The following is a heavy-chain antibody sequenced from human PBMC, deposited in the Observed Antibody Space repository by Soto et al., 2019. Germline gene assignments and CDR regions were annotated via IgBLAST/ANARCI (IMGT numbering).Heavy chain of an antibody. CDR3: ARDRRGYSYGYAPTYYYYGMDV. D-gene: IGHD5-18*01. Sequence: SETVSLTCTVSGGSISSGDYYWSWIRQPPGKGLEWIGYIYYSGGTYYNPSLKSRVTISVDTSKNQFSLKLSSVTAADTAVYYCARDRRGYSYGYAPTYYYYGMDVWGQGTTVTVSS. CDR2: IYYSGGT. V-gene: IGHV4-30-4*01. CDR1: GGSISSGDYY. J-gene: IGHJ6*02.